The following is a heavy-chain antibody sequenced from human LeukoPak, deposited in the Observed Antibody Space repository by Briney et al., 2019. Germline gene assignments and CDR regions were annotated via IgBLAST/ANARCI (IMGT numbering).Heavy chain of an antibody. CDR2: ISYDGSNK. CDR1: GFTFSSYA. D-gene: IGHD1-1*01. Sequence: PGGSLRLSCAASGFTFSSYAMHWVRQAPGKGLEWVAVISYDGSNKYYADSVKGRFTISRDNSKNTLYLQMNSLRAEDTAVYYCARDGLERRSYYFDYWGQGTLVTVSP. V-gene: IGHV3-30-3*01. J-gene: IGHJ4*02. CDR3: ARDGLERRSYYFDY.